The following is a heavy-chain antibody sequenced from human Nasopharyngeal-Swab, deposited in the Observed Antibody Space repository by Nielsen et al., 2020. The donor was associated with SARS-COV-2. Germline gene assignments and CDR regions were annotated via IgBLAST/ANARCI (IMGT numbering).Heavy chain of an antibody. V-gene: IGHV4-30-4*01. CDR3: ASLSVYDYI. CDR2: IYYSGST. CDR1: GGSISSGDYY. J-gene: IGHJ3*02. Sequence: LRLSCTVSGGSISSGDYYWSWIRQPPGKGLEWIGYIYYSGSTYYNPSLKSRVTISVDTSKNQFSLRLSSVTAADTAVYYCASLSVYDYIWGQGTMVTVSS. D-gene: IGHD5/OR15-5a*01.